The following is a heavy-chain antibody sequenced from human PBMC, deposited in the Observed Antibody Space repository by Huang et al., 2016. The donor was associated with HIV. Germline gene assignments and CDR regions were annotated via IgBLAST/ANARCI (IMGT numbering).Heavy chain of an antibody. CDR3: ARPST. V-gene: IGHV3-7*01. CDR1: GFTFSRYW. J-gene: IGHJ5*02. D-gene: IGHD2-2*01. Sequence: EVQLVESGGGLVQPGGSLSLSCAASGFTFSRYWMSWVRQGTGKGLEWGDNIKQDGSEKYYVDSVKGRFTISRDNAKNSLYLQMNSLRAEDTAVYYCARPSTWGQGTLVTVSS. CDR2: IKQDGSEK.